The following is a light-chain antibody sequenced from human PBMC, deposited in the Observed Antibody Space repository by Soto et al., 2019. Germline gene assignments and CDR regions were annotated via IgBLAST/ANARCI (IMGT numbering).Light chain of an antibody. Sequence: EIVLTQSPGTLSLSPGERATLSCRASQSVSSSYLAWYQQKPGQAPRLLIYGASSRATGIPDRFSGSGSGTAFTLTISRLEPEDFAVYYCQQYCSSPPTFGQGTKVEIK. CDR3: QQYCSSPPT. V-gene: IGKV3-20*01. CDR2: GAS. CDR1: QSVSSSY. J-gene: IGKJ1*01.